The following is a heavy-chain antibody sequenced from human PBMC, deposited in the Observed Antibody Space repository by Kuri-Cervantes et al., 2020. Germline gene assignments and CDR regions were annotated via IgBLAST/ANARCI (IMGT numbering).Heavy chain of an antibody. J-gene: IGHJ6*02. CDR1: GYTFTSYG. V-gene: IGHV1-69*13. Sequence: SVKVSCKASGYTFTSYGISWVRQAPGQGLEWMGGIIPIFGTANYAQKFQGRVTITADESTSTAYMELSSLRSEDTAVYYCAVSLRFLEWLDYYYYGMDVWGQGTTVTVSS. D-gene: IGHD3-3*01. CDR3: AVSLRFLEWLDYYYYGMDV. CDR2: IIPIFGTA.